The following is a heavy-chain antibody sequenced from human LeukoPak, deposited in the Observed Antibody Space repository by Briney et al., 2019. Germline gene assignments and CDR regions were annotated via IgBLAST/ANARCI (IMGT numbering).Heavy chain of an antibody. V-gene: IGHV4-61*05. J-gene: IGHJ4*02. CDR3: ARDWGYCSGGSCSRTGTPRTNDY. Sequence: PSETLSLTCSVSGGSITSTYYYWTWIRQPPGQGLEWIGEVYHGGSTNYNPSLKSRVTISVDKSKNQFSLKLSSVTAADTAVYYCARDWGYCSGGSCSRTGTPRTNDYWGQGTLVTVSS. CDR2: VYHGGST. D-gene: IGHD2-15*01. CDR1: GGSITSTYYY.